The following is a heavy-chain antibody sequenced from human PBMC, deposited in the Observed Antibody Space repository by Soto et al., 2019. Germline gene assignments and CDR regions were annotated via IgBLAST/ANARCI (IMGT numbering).Heavy chain of an antibody. V-gene: IGHV5-51*01. CDR3: ARGGVSTRTFDY. Sequence: GESLKISCKGSGYNFAGYWIAWVRQMPGKGLELMEIIYPSDSDTRYRPSFQGQVTISADKSISSAYLQWSSLRASDTAMYYCARGGVSTRTFDYWGQGTPVTVS. CDR2: IYPSDSDT. J-gene: IGHJ4*02. CDR1: GYNFAGYW. D-gene: IGHD3-3*01.